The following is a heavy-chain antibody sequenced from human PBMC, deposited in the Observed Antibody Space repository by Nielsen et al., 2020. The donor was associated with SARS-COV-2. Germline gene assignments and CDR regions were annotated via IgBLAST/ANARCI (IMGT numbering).Heavy chain of an antibody. Sequence: SGPTLVKPTQTLTLTCTFSGFSLTTSGVGVGWIRQSPGKALEWLVFIYWDDDKRYSPSLRNRLTITKDTSENQVVLTMANMDPVDTGTYYCAQRVSGYTSGWDTGYLTHWGQGTLVTVSS. V-gene: IGHV2-5*02. D-gene: IGHD6-19*01. CDR2: IYWDDDK. J-gene: IGHJ4*02. CDR3: AQRVSGYTSGWDTGYLTH. CDR1: GFSLTTSGVG.